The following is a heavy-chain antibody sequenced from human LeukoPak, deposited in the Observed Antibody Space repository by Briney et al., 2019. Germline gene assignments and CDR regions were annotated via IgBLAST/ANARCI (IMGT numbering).Heavy chain of an antibody. D-gene: IGHD3-16*02. CDR3: ARIVQGGYPDY. Sequence: PSETLSLTCTVSGGSISSSSYYWGWIRQPPGKGLEWIGEIYHSGSTNYNLSLKSRVTISVDKSKNQFSLKLSSVTAADTAVYYCARIVQGGYPDYWGQGTLVTVSS. J-gene: IGHJ4*02. V-gene: IGHV4-39*07. CDR2: IYHSGST. CDR1: GGSISSSSYY.